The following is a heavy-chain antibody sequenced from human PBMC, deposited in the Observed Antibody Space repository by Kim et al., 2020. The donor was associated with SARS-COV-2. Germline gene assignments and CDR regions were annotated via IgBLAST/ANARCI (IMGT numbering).Heavy chain of an antibody. CDR2: INPSGGST. CDR3: ARGKDPHYYGSGRAYDP. Sequence: ASVKVSCKASGYTFTSYYMHWVRQAPGQGLEWMGIINPSGGSTSYAQKFQGRVTMTRDTSTSTVYMELSSLRSEDTAVYYCARGKDPHYYGSGRAYDPWGQGTLVTVSS. CDR1: GYTFTSYY. D-gene: IGHD3-10*01. J-gene: IGHJ5*02. V-gene: IGHV1-46*01.